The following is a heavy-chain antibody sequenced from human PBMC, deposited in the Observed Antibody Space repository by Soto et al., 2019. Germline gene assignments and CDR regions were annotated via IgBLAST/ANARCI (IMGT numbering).Heavy chain of an antibody. J-gene: IGHJ6*02. Sequence: GGSLRLSCAASGFTFSSYSMNWVRQAPGKGLEWVSYISSSSSTIYYADSVKGRFTISRDNAKNSLYLQMNSLRDEDTAVFFCAGVSVWHGYYYYGMDVWGQGTTVTVSS. CDR2: ISSSSSTI. D-gene: IGHD2-21*01. CDR3: AGVSVWHGYYYYGMDV. V-gene: IGHV3-48*02. CDR1: GFTFSSYS.